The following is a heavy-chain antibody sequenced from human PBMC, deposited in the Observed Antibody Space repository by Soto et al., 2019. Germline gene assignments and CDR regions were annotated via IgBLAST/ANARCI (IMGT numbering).Heavy chain of an antibody. V-gene: IGHV1-18*01. D-gene: IGHD3-10*01. CDR2: ISPYNGNT. Sequence: GASVKVSCKASGYTFTNYGVSWVRQAPGQGLEWMGWISPYNGNTNYAQKLQGRVTMTTDTSTSTAYMELRSLRSDDTAVYYCAREVRGVINSGYYYYMDVWGKGTTVTVSS. CDR3: AREVRGVINSGYYYYMDV. J-gene: IGHJ6*03. CDR1: GYTFTNYG.